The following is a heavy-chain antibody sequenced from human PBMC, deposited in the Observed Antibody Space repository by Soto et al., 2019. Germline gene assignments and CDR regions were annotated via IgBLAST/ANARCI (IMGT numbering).Heavy chain of an antibody. CDR2: IYYSGST. CDR1: GGSISSSSYY. D-gene: IGHD3-10*01. J-gene: IGHJ5*02. Sequence: SETLSLTCTVSGGSISSSSYYWGWIRQPPGKGLEWIGSIYYSGSTYYNPSLKSRVTISVDTSKNQFSLKLSSVTAADTAVYYCARPSLPIIIPYGPRGNNWFDPWGQGTLVTVSS. V-gene: IGHV4-39*01. CDR3: ARPSLPIIIPYGPRGNNWFDP.